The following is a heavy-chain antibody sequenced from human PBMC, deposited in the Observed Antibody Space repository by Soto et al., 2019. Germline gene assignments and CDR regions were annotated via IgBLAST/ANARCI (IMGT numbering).Heavy chain of an antibody. D-gene: IGHD3-22*01. J-gene: IGHJ5*02. CDR2: ISDSGHYI. CDR3: ARSGLALPYSASHWFDP. V-gene: IGHV3-21*01. Sequence: GGFLRLACAASGFTFSTYGMNWVRQAPGKGVEWLSSISDSGHYIYYADSVKGRFTISRDNAKNSLFLQMNSLRGEDTAVYYCARSGLALPYSASHWFDPWGHGTLVTVSS. CDR1: GFTFSTYG.